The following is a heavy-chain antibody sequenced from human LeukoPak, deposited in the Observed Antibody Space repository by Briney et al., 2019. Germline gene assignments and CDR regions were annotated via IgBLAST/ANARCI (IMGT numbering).Heavy chain of an antibody. V-gene: IGHV5-51*01. CDR2: IYPGDSDT. J-gene: IGHJ3*02. D-gene: IGHD2-2*01. Sequence: GESLKISCKGSGYSFTSYWIGWVRQMPGKGLEWMGIIYPGDSDTRYSPSFQGQVTISADKSISTAYLQWSSLKASDTAMYYCARRRGEDIVVVPAAPDAFDIWGQGTMVTVSS. CDR1: GYSFTSYW. CDR3: ARRRGEDIVVVPAAPDAFDI.